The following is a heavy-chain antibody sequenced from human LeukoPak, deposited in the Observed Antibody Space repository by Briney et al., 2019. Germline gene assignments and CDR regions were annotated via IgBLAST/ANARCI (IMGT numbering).Heavy chain of an antibody. V-gene: IGHV1-69*05. D-gene: IGHD5-24*01. Sequence: SVKVSCKASGGTFSSYAISWVRQAPGQGLEWMGGIIPIFGTANYAQKFQGRVTITTDESTSTAYMELSSLRSEDTAVYYCARGLLRRWLQGPLDYWGQGTLVTVSS. CDR2: IIPIFGTA. CDR3: ARGLLRRWLQGPLDY. J-gene: IGHJ4*02. CDR1: GGTFSSYA.